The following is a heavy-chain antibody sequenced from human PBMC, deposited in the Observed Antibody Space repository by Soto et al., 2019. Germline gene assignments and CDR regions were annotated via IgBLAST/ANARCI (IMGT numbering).Heavy chain of an antibody. CDR1: GGSLSNFG. CDR3: ARGDPTKIVVTTDYAMDV. J-gene: IGHJ6*02. CDR2: IIPVFGTP. D-gene: IGHD3-22*01. V-gene: IGHV1-69*12. Sequence: QVQLVQSGAEVKKPGSSVKVSCTASGGSLSNFGISWVRQAPGQGLEWMGAIIPVFGTPNYAQKFQDRVTINADESTTTVDMEVRSLTSEDTAVYYGARGDPTKIVVTTDYAMDVWGQGTRVTVSS.